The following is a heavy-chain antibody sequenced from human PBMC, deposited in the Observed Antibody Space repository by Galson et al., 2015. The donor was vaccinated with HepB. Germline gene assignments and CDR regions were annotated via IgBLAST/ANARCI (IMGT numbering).Heavy chain of an antibody. CDR1: GFTFSNYA. V-gene: IGHV3-23*01. CDR2: ISGSGDKT. J-gene: IGHJ4*02. Sequence: SLRLSCAASGFTFSNYAMSWVRQAPGKGLEWVSVISGSGDKTYYADSVKGRFTISRDNPKSTLYLQMNSLRAEDTALYYCAKSLVAISSAPGDYWGQGTLVTVSS. CDR3: AKSLVAISSAPGDY. D-gene: IGHD2-2*01.